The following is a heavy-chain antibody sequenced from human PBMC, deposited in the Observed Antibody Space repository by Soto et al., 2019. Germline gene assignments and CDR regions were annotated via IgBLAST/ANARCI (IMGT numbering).Heavy chain of an antibody. D-gene: IGHD3-3*01. V-gene: IGHV3-23*01. CDR3: AKGGYYDFWSGPFDP. CDR1: GFTFSSYA. Sequence: HPGGSLRLSCAASGFTFSSYAMSWVRQAPGKGLEWVSAISGSGGSTYYADSVKGRFTISRDNSKNTLYLQMNSLRAEDTAVYYCAKGGYYDFWSGPFDPWGQGTLVTVSS. J-gene: IGHJ5*02. CDR2: ISGSGGST.